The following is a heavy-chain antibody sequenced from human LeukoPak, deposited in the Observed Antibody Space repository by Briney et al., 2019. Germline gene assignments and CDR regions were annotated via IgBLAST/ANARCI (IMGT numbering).Heavy chain of an antibody. J-gene: IGHJ4*02. V-gene: IGHV3-33*03. CDR3: ARGIPIPATQPIDY. CDR2: IWYDGCHK. Sequence: GGSLRLSCAASGFTFTSYGMHWVRQAPGKGLDGVGMIWYDGCHKKYADSVEARFSISRDTSKNTLYLQMNSLRADDTAVYYCARGIPIPATQPIDYWGQGSLVTVSS. CDR1: GFTFTSYG. D-gene: IGHD2-21*01.